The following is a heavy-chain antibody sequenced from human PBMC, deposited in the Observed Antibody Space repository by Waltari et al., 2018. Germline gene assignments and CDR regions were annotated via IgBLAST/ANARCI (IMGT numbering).Heavy chain of an antibody. D-gene: IGHD1-26*01. V-gene: IGHV3-23*01. CDR1: GFTFGSYA. CDR2: ISGSGGST. CDR3: AKDLSSSYHQFDY. Sequence: EVQLLESGGGLVQPGGSLRLSCAASGFTFGSYAMSWVRQAPGKGLEWVSAISGSGGSTYYADSGKGRFTISRDNSKNTLYLQMNSLRAEDTAVYYCAKDLSSSYHQFDYWGQGTLVTVSS. J-gene: IGHJ4*02.